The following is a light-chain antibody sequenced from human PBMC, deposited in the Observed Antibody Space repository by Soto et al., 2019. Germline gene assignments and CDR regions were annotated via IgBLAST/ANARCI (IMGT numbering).Light chain of an antibody. V-gene: IGKV1-5*03. CDR3: QQYNTYPLT. CDR2: KAS. Sequence: DIQMTQSPSTLSASVGDRVTITCRASQSISTWLAWYQQKPGKAPKLLIYKASSLECGVPSRFGGSGSGTLFNITISSLHPDDFATYYCQQYNTYPLTFGGGTTVDIK. CDR1: QSISTW. J-gene: IGKJ4*01.